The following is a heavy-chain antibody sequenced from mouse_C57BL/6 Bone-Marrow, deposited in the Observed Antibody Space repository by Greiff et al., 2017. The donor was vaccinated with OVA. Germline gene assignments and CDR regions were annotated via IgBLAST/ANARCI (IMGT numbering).Heavy chain of an antibody. CDR3: ARRDANWVLLFAY. Sequence: VQVVESGPGLVQPSQSLSITCTVSGFSLTSYGVHWVRQSPGKGLEWLGVIWSGGSTDYNAAFISRLSISKDNSKSQVFFKMNSLQADDTAIYYCARRDANWVLLFAYWGQGTLVTVSA. D-gene: IGHD4-1*01. V-gene: IGHV2-2*01. CDR1: GFSLTSYG. CDR2: IWSGGST. J-gene: IGHJ3*01.